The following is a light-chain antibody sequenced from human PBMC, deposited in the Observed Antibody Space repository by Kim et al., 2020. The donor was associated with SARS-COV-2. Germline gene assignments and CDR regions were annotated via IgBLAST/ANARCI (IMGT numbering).Light chain of an antibody. CDR3: LLYYDGYRI. CDR2: DTS. V-gene: IGLV7-46*01. J-gene: IGLJ2*01. CDR1: TRAVSSRHQ. Sequence: PGGTITPRLGTSTRAVSSRHQPYLFQQKPGQAPRTMIYDTSNQHSWAPARLSGSLLGGKAALTRSGALPEDEAEYYRLLYYDGYRIFGGGTQLTVL.